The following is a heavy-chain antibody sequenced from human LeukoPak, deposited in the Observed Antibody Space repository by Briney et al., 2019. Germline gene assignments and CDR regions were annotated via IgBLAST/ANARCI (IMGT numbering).Heavy chain of an antibody. CDR3: ARDNGWGRYYFDY. Sequence: KPGGSLRLSCAASGFTFSSYSMNWVRQAPGKGLEWVSFISSSSRYIYYADSVKGRFTISRDNAKNSLYLQMNSLRVEDTAVYYCARDNGWGRYYFDYWGQGTLATVSS. CDR2: ISSSSRYI. CDR1: GFTFSSYS. D-gene: IGHD6-19*01. J-gene: IGHJ4*02. V-gene: IGHV3-21*01.